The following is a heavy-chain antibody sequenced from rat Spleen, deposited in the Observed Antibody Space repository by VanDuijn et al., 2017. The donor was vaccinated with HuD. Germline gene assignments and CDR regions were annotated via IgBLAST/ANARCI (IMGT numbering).Heavy chain of an antibody. D-gene: IGHD1-2*01. V-gene: IGHV2-43*01. J-gene: IGHJ3*01. CDR3: ANHAYSNYRALGWFAY. CDR2: IWTYGST. Sequence: QVQLKESGPGLVQPSQTLSLTCTVSGFSLTSYHVSWVRQPPGKGLEWMGVIWTYGSTAYNSLLKSRLSITRDISKSQVFLKMNSLQTEDTATYYCANHAYSNYRALGWFAYWGQGTLVTVSS. CDR1: GFSLTSYH.